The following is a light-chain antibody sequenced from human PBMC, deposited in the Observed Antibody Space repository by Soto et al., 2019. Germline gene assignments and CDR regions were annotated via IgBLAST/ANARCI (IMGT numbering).Light chain of an antibody. CDR3: SSFAGSNSYV. Sequence: QSALTQPPSASGSLGQSVTFSCTGTSSDIGGHNAVSWYQQYPGKAPKLIIYEVAKRPSGVPDRFSGSKSGITASLTVSGLQAEDEADYYCSSFAGSNSYVFGTGTKVTVL. CDR1: SSDIGGHNA. J-gene: IGLJ1*01. CDR2: EVA. V-gene: IGLV2-8*01.